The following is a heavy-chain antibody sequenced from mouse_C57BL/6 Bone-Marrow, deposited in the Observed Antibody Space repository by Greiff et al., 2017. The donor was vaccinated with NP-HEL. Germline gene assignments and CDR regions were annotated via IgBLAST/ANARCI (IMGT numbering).Heavy chain of an antibody. V-gene: IGHV1-50*01. CDR2: IDPSDSYT. CDR1: GYTFTSYW. CDR3: AREGVRAYAMDY. J-gene: IGHJ4*01. Sequence: VQLQQPGAELVKPGASVKLSCKASGYTFTSYWMQWVKQRPGQGLEWIGEIDPSDSYTNYNQKFKGKATLTVDTSSSTAYMQLSSLTSEDSAVYYCAREGVRAYAMDYWGQGTSVTVSS. D-gene: IGHD3-3*01.